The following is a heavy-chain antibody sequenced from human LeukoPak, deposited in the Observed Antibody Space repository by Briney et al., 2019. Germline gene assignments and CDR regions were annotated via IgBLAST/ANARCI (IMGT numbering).Heavy chain of an antibody. D-gene: IGHD3-3*01. J-gene: IGHJ5*02. Sequence: EASVKVSCKASGYTFTSYDINWVRQAPGQGLEWMGGIIPIFGTANYAQKFQGRVTITADESTSTAYMELSSLRSEDTAVYYCARVGYDFWSGYSNNWFDPWGQGTLVTVSS. V-gene: IGHV1-69*13. CDR1: GYTFTSYD. CDR3: ARVGYDFWSGYSNNWFDP. CDR2: IIPIFGTA.